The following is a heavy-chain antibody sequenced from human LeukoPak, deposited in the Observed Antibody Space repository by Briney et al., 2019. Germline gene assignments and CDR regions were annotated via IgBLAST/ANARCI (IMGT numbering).Heavy chain of an antibody. CDR2: INPNSGGT. CDR1: GYTFTGYY. CDR3: ARGSRTDYYDSSGYYLWYFDP. Sequence: GASVKVSCKASGYTFTGYYMHWVRQAPGQGLEWMGWINPNSGGTNHAQKFQGRVTMTRDTSISTAYMQLSSLRSDDTAVYYCARGSRTDYYDSSGYYLWYFDPWGRGTQVTVSS. D-gene: IGHD3-22*01. V-gene: IGHV1-2*02. J-gene: IGHJ2*01.